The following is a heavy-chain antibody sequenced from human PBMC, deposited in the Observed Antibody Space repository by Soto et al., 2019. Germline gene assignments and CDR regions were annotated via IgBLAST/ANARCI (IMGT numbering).Heavy chain of an antibody. CDR2: ISGSGGST. CDR3: AKANPRLYYYDSSGYYLPLDY. J-gene: IGHJ4*02. Sequence: GGSLSLSCAASGFTFSSYAMSWVRQAPGKGLEWVSAISGSGGSTYYADSVKGRFTISRDNSKNTLYLQMNSLRAEDTAVYYCAKANPRLYYYDSSGYYLPLDYWGQGTLVTVSS. D-gene: IGHD3-22*01. CDR1: GFTFSSYA. V-gene: IGHV3-23*01.